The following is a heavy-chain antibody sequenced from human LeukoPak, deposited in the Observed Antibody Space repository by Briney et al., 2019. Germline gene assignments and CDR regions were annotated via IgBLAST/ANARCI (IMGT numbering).Heavy chain of an antibody. CDR1: GFTFSSYA. CDR3: ARPRLEYCSGGSCFDAFDI. V-gene: IGHV3-23*01. D-gene: IGHD2-15*01. CDR2: ISGSGGTT. J-gene: IGHJ3*02. Sequence: GGSLRLSCAASGFTFSSYAMSWVRQAPGKGLEWVSAISGSGGTTYYADSVKGRFTISRDNSKNTLFLQMNSLTAEDTAIYSCARPRLEYCSGGSCFDAFDIWGQGTMVTVSS.